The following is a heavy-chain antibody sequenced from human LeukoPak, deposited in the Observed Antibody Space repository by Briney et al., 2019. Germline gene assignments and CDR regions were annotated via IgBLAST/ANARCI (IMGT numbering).Heavy chain of an antibody. Sequence: SVKVSCKASGGTFNSYAISWVRQAPGQGLEWMGGIIPIFGTTNYARKFRGRVTLTADKSTRTAYMELSSLRSEDTAVYYCARGLHLRYHDRSGYFDYWGQGTLVTVSS. V-gene: IGHV1-69*06. CDR2: IIPIFGTT. CDR1: GGTFNSYA. J-gene: IGHJ4*02. D-gene: IGHD3-22*01. CDR3: ARGLHLRYHDRSGYFDY.